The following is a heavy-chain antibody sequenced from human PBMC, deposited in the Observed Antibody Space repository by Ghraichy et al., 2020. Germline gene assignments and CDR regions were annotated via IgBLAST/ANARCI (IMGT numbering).Heavy chain of an antibody. V-gene: IGHV5-51*01. Sequence: GESLNISCKGPRYSFTSCWIAWVRQMPGKGLEWMGIIYPSDSKTIYSPSFQGQVTISADKSISTAYLQWSSLKASDTAMYYCARQEVEVTELSLSQRDYYYYGMDAWGQGTTVTVSS. J-gene: IGHJ6*02. CDR1: RYSFTSCW. CDR2: IYPSDSKT. CDR3: ARQEVEVTELSLSQRDYYYYGMDA. D-gene: IGHD3-16*02.